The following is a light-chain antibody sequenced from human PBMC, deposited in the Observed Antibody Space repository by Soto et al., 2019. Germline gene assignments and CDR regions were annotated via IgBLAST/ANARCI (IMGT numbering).Light chain of an antibody. Sequence: QAVVTQPPSVSGAPGQRVTISCTGSSSNIGAEYGIRWYQHLPGTAPKLLIYGVNSRPSGVPDRFSGSKSGSSASLVIAGLQAEDEADYYCQSYDDSLGGFYVFGTGTKVTVL. CDR3: QSYDDSLGGFYV. CDR1: SSNIGAEYG. J-gene: IGLJ1*01. V-gene: IGLV1-40*01. CDR2: GVN.